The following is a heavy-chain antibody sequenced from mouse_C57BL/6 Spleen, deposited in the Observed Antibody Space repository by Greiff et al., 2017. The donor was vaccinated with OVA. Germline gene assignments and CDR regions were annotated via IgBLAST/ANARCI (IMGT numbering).Heavy chain of an antibody. CDR3: ARIEIPFYSNYGYFDV. Sequence: VQRVESDAELVKPGASVKISCKVSGYTFTDHTIHWMKQRPEQGLEWIGYIYPRDGSTKYNEKFKGKATLTADKSSSTAYMQLNSLTSEDSAVYFCARIEIPFYSNYGYFDVWGTGTTVTVSS. CDR2: IYPRDGST. J-gene: IGHJ1*03. D-gene: IGHD2-5*01. V-gene: IGHV1-78*01. CDR1: GYTFTDHT.